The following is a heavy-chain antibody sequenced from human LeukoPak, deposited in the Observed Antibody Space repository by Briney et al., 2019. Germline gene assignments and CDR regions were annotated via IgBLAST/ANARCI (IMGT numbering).Heavy chain of an antibody. Sequence: PGGSLRLSCAASGFTVSSNYMSWVRQAPGKGLEWVSVIYSGSSTYYADSVKGRFTISRDNSKNTLYLQMNSLRPEDTAVYYCARENGPYSSGFPPGIWGQGTMVTVSS. D-gene: IGHD6-19*01. CDR3: ARENGPYSSGFPPGI. CDR2: IYSGSST. J-gene: IGHJ3*02. CDR1: GFTVSSNY. V-gene: IGHV3-53*05.